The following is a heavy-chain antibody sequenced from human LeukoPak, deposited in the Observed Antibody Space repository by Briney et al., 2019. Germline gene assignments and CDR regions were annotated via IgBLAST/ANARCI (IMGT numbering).Heavy chain of an antibody. J-gene: IGHJ4*02. Sequence: GESLKISCKGSGYSVTSYWIGWVRQMPGKGLEWMGIIYPGDSDTRYSPSFQGQVTISADKSISTAYLQWSNLKASDTAMYYCARGSIVGATRNYLDYWGQGTLVTVSS. V-gene: IGHV5-51*01. CDR1: GYSVTSYW. CDR2: IYPGDSDT. D-gene: IGHD1-26*01. CDR3: ARGSIVGATRNYLDY.